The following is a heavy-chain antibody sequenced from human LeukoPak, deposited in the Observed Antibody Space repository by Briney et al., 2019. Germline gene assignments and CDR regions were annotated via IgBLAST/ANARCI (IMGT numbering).Heavy chain of an antibody. CDR2: TYYRSKLYN. V-gene: IGHV6-1*01. CDR1: GDSVSSNSAA. Sequence: SQTLSLTCAISGDSVSSNSAAWNWIRQSPSRGLEWLGRTYYRSKLYNDYAVSVKSQITINPDTSKNQFSLQLNSVTPEDTAVYYCARVRSSGWYTAFDIWGQGTMVTVSS. D-gene: IGHD6-19*01. CDR3: ARVRSSGWYTAFDI. J-gene: IGHJ3*02.